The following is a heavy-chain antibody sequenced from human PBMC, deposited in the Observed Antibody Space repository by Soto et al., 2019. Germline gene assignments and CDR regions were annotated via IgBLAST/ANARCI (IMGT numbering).Heavy chain of an antibody. D-gene: IGHD2-21*02. V-gene: IGHV4-31*03. CDR2: IYYSGST. Sequence: QVQLQESGPGLVKPSQTLSLTCTVSGGSISNGGYYWSWIRQHPEKGLEWIGYIYYSGSTYYNPSLKSRVTISVEASKNQFPLKLNSVTAADTAVYYCARDRHTVVVSAEGWFDPWGQGTLVTVSS. CDR1: GGSISNGGYY. J-gene: IGHJ5*02. CDR3: ARDRHTVVVSAEGWFDP.